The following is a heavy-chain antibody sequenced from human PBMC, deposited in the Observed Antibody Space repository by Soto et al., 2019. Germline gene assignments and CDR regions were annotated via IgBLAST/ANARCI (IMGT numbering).Heavy chain of an antibody. CDR3: ARDLWGYCGTDCYPLDV. D-gene: IGHD2-21*02. CDR2: LYNAGST. CDR1: GGSISRYY. J-gene: IGHJ6*02. Sequence: QVRLQESGPGLVKPSETLSLTCTVSGGSISRYYWSWSRQPPGKGLEWIGYLYNAGSTIYNPSLKSRVTISVDMSQNQFSLNLNYVTAADTAVYYCARDLWGYCGTDCYPLDVWGQGTTVTVSS. V-gene: IGHV4-59*01.